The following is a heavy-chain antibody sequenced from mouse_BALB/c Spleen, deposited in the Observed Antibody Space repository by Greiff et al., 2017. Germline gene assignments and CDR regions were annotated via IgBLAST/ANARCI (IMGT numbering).Heavy chain of an antibody. CDR2: IWAGGST. V-gene: IGHV2-9*02. D-gene: IGHD2-10*02. CDR3: ARYGNYYAMDY. Sequence: QVQLQQSGPGLVAPSQSLSITCTVSGFSLTSYGVHWVRQPPGKGLEWLGVIWAGGSTNYNSALMSRLSISKDNSKSQVFLKMNSLQANDTAIYYCARYGNYYAMDYWGQGTSVTVSS. CDR1: GFSLTSYG. J-gene: IGHJ4*01.